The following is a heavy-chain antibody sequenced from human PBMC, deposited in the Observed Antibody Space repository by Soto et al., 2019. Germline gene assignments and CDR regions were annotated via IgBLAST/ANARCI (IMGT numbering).Heavy chain of an antibody. Sequence: QVQLVESGGAVFRPGRSLSFSFEPSGLISSPYGMNGVRKLPGKGLEWVAVIRDDGSNYSYADSVKGRFTISGDNSKNTLYLQMKSLRPEDTAVYYCAKDFGDPAAGTWGGMDVWGQGTTVSVSS. V-gene: IGHV3-30*18. D-gene: IGHD6-13*01. CDR2: IRDDGSNY. CDR1: GLISSPYG. CDR3: AKDFGDPAAGTWGGMDV. J-gene: IGHJ6*02.